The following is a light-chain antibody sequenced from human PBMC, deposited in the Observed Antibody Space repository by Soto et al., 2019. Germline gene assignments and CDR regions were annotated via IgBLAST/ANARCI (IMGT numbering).Light chain of an antibody. CDR1: QSMSTW. V-gene: IGKV1-5*01. CDR2: DAS. J-gene: IGKJ1*01. CDR3: QQYNSYA. Sequence: DIQMTQTPPTLSASVGDSVAITCRASQSMSTWLAWYQQKPGKAPKLLIYDASSLESGVPSRFSGSGSGTEFTLTINGLQPDDIATYYCQQYNSYAFGQGTKADI.